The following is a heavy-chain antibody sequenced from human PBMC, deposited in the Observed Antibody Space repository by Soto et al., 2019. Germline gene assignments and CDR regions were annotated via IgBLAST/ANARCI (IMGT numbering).Heavy chain of an antibody. Sequence: GSLRLSCAASGFTFSNHWMSWVRQAPGKGLEWAASIKPDGSEGYYVDSVKGRFTISRDNAKNSLSLQTNSLRGDDTAVYYCARLLGTSTTYDYWGQGTLVTVSS. CDR1: GFTFSNHW. CDR2: IKPDGSEG. V-gene: IGHV3-7*01. CDR3: ARLLGTSTTYDY. D-gene: IGHD2-15*01. J-gene: IGHJ4*02.